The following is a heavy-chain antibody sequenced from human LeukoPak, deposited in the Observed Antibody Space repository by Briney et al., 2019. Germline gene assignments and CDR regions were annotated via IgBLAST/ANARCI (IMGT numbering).Heavy chain of an antibody. J-gene: IGHJ3*02. CDR2: INHSGST. CDR3: ARISRMIGDAFDI. D-gene: IGHD3-22*01. CDR1: GGSFSGYY. V-gene: IGHV4-34*01. Sequence: SETLSLTCAVYGGSFSGYYWSWIRQPPGKGLEWIGEINHSGSTNYNPSLKSQVTISVDTSKNQFSLKLSSVTAADTAVYYCARISRMIGDAFDIWGQGTMVTVSS.